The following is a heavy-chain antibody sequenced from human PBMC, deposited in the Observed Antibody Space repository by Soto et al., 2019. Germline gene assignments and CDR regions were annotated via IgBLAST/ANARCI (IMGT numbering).Heavy chain of an antibody. V-gene: IGHV1-2*04. J-gene: IGHJ6*02. Sequence: ASVKVSFKASGYTFTGYYMHWVRQAPGQGLEWMGWINPNSGGTNYAQKFQGWVTMTRDTSISTAYMELSRLRSDDTAVYYCARDKYYDSSGSLYGMDVWGQGTTVTVSS. D-gene: IGHD3-22*01. CDR2: INPNSGGT. CDR3: ARDKYYDSSGSLYGMDV. CDR1: GYTFTGYY.